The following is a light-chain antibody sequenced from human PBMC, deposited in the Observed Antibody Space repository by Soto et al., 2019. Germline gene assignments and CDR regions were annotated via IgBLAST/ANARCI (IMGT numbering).Light chain of an antibody. CDR3: QQTYTTPQT. J-gene: IGKJ2*01. Sequence: DIQMTQSPSSLSAFVGDRVSITCRASQSISDYLNWYQQKVGKAPKLLIYAASTLQSGVPSRFSGSGSGTDFTLTISSPQPEDFATYYCQQTYTTPQTFGQGTKLEI. CDR2: AAS. CDR1: QSISDY. V-gene: IGKV1-39*01.